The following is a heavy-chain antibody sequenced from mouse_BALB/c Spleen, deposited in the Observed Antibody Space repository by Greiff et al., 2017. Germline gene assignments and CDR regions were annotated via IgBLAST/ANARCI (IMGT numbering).Heavy chain of an antibody. CDR2: ISSGGSYT. Sequence: EVKLVESGGGLVKPGGSLKLSCAASGFTFSSYAMSWVRQSPEKRLEWVAEISSGGSYTYYPDTVTGRFTISRDNAKNTLYLEMSSLRSEDTAMYYCASGTYGNPWFAYWGQGTLVTVSA. CDR1: GFTFSSYA. D-gene: IGHD2-1*01. J-gene: IGHJ3*01. V-gene: IGHV5-9-4*01. CDR3: ASGTYGNPWFAY.